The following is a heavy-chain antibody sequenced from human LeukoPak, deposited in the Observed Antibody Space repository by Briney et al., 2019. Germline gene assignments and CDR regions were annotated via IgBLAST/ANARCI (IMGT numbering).Heavy chain of an antibody. CDR1: GFTFNSYS. CDR3: AKDGESYYDFWSGYYIDY. D-gene: IGHD3-3*01. J-gene: IGHJ4*02. V-gene: IGHV3-48*01. CDR2: ISSSSSTI. Sequence: GGSLRLSCAASGFTFNSYSMNWVRQAPGKGLEWVSYISSSSSTIYYADSVKGRFTISRDNAKNSLYLQMNSLRAEDTAVYYCAKDGESYYDFWSGYYIDYWGQGTLVTVSS.